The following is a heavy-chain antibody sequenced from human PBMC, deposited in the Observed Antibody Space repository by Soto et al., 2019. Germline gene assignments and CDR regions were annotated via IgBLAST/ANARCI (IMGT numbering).Heavy chain of an antibody. CDR2: IIPIFGTA. Sequence: VKLCCKASGGTFSSYALRWVRQATGQGLEWMGGIIPIFGTANYAQKFQGRVTITADESTSTAYMELSSLRSEDTAVYYCARGSLPLTGTSWFDPWGQGTLVTVSS. D-gene: IGHD1-7*01. CDR1: GGTFSSYA. J-gene: IGHJ5*02. V-gene: IGHV1-69*13. CDR3: ARGSLPLTGTSWFDP.